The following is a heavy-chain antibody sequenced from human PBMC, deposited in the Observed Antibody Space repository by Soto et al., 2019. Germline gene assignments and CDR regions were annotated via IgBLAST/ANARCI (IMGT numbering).Heavy chain of an antibody. V-gene: IGHV3-23*01. J-gene: IGHJ6*02. Sequence: PGGSLRLSCAASGFSFRTYAMNWVRQAPGKGLEWVSTISASGDSTFYADSVKGRFTISRDNSKNTLYLQMKSLRAEDTAVYFCAKDPASLQSADADSYYDMDVWGQGTTVTVSS. CDR1: GFSFRTYA. CDR3: AKDPASLQSADADSYYDMDV. D-gene: IGHD4-4*01. CDR2: ISASGDST.